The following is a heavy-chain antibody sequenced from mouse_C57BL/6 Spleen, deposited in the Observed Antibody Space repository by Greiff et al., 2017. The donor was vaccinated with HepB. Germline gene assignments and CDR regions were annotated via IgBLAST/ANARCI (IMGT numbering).Heavy chain of an antibody. D-gene: IGHD1-1*01. Sequence: ESGAELVKPGASVKMSCKASGYTFTTYPIEWMKQNHGKSLEWIGNFHPYNDDTKYNEKFKGKATLTVEKSSSTVYLELSRLTSDDSAVYYCARLNYYGSSYYFDYWGQGTTLTVSS. CDR1: GYTFTTYP. V-gene: IGHV1-47*01. CDR3: ARLNYYGSSYYFDY. J-gene: IGHJ2*01. CDR2: FHPYNDDT.